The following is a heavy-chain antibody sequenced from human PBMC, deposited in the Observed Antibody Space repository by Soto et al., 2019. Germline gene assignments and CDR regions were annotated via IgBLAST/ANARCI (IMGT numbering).Heavy chain of an antibody. D-gene: IGHD6-19*01. V-gene: IGHV1-3*01. CDR1: GYTLTGYA. CDR2: INAGNGNT. CDR3: ARAVAVAADFDY. J-gene: IGHJ4*02. Sequence: ASVKVSCKASGYTLTGYAMHWVRQAPGQRLEWMGWINAGNGNTKYSQKFQGRVTITRYTSASTAYMELSSLRSEDTAVYYCARAVAVAADFDYWGQGTLVTVSS.